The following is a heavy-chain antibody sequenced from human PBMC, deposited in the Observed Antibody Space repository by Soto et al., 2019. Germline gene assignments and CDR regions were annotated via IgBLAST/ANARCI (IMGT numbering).Heavy chain of an antibody. CDR2: ISGSGGST. CDR1: GFTFSSYA. D-gene: IGHD3-9*01. J-gene: IGHJ4*02. V-gene: IGHV3-23*01. CDR3: AKHPNVDWLLPFDY. Sequence: GGSLRLCCAASGFTFSSYAMSWVRQAPGKGLEWVSAISGSGGSTYYADSVKGRFTISRDNSKNTLYLQMNSLRAEDTAVYYCAKHPNVDWLLPFDYWGQGTLVTVSS.